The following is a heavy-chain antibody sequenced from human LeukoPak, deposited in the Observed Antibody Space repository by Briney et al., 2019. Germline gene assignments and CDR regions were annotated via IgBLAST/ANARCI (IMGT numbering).Heavy chain of an antibody. D-gene: IGHD3-10*01. CDR2: ISSSSSYI. CDR3: VRDGMGVIKAFDI. Sequence: PGGSLRLSCAASGFTFSSYSMNWVRQAPGKGLEWVSSISSSSSYIYYADSVKGRFTISRDNAKNSLYLQMNSLRAEDTAVYYCVRDGMGVIKAFDIWGQGTMVTVTS. V-gene: IGHV3-21*04. CDR1: GFTFSSYS. J-gene: IGHJ3*02.